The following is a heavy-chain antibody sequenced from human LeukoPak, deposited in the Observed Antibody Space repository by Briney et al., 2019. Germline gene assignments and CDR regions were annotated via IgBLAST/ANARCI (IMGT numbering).Heavy chain of an antibody. CDR2: VFPHSGDT. CDR3: ARPPRDLVSAAPFPF. CDR1: GYTFTDYY. J-gene: IGHJ1*01. Sequence: SVKVSCKASGYTFTDYYVHWVRQAPGEGLEWVGWVFPHSGDTYYAQRFHGRVAMTTDTSINTAYMELSRLKADDTGVYFCARPPRDLVSAAPFPFWGQGPPVSVSS. V-gene: IGHV1-2*02. D-gene: IGHD5/OR15-5a*01.